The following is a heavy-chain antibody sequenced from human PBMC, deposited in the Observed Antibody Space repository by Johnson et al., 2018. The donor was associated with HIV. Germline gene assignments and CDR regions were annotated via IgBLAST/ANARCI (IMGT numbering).Heavy chain of an antibody. D-gene: IGHD6-6*01. CDR3: ARAQLLADDAFNN. CDR2: INWNGDKR. Sequence: VQLVESGGGVVQPGGSLRLSCAASGFTLRSYGMSWVRQAPGKGLEWVSGINWNGDKRGYADSVKGRITISRDNAKNSLFLQMNGLRAEDTALYYCARAQLLADDAFNNWGQGTMVTVSS. CDR1: GFTLRSYG. V-gene: IGHV3-20*04. J-gene: IGHJ3*02.